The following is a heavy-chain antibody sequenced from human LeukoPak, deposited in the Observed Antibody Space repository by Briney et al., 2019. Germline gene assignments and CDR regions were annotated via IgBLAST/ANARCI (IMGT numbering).Heavy chain of an antibody. Sequence: SETLSLTCTVSGGSISSYYWSWIRQPPGKGLEWIGYIYYSGGTNYNPSLKSRVTISVDTSKNQFSLKLSSVTAADTAVYYCARQRITIAWFDPWGQGTLVTVSS. CDR3: ARQRITIAWFDP. CDR2: IYYSGGT. V-gene: IGHV4-59*08. CDR1: GGSISSYY. J-gene: IGHJ5*02. D-gene: IGHD3-10*01.